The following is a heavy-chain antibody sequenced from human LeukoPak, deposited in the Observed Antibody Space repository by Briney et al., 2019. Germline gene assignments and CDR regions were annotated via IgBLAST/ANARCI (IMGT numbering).Heavy chain of an antibody. CDR2: VYYAGVT. Sequence: SETLSLTCTVSGDSIKSRSHYWVWLRQPAGKGLEWIGSVYYAGVTFYSPSFKSRVTISVDTSRNQFSLKMISMTASDTALYYCARRNRFDSVVGTGDYFDFWGQGALITVSS. CDR1: GDSIKSRSHY. D-gene: IGHD6-19*01. V-gene: IGHV4-39*01. CDR3: ARRNRFDSVVGTGDYFDF. J-gene: IGHJ4*02.